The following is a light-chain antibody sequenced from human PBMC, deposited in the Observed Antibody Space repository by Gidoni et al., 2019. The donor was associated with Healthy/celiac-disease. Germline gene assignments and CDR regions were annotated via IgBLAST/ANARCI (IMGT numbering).Light chain of an antibody. CDR1: SSNIGSKY. CDR3: AAWDDSLSGGV. Sequence: QSVLTQPPSASGTPGQRVTISCSGISSNIGSKYVYWYQQLPGTAPKLLIYRNKQRPSGVPDRFSGSKSGTSASLAISGLRSEDEADYYCAAWDDSLSGGVFGTGTKVTVL. J-gene: IGLJ1*01. V-gene: IGLV1-47*01. CDR2: RNK.